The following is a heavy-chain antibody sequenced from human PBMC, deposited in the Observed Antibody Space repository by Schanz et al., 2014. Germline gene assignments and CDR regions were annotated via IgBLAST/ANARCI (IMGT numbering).Heavy chain of an antibody. V-gene: IGHV3-53*01. CDR1: GFTVSSNY. Sequence: EVQLVESGGGLIQPGGSLRLSCVASGFTVSSNYMSWVRQAPGKGLEWVSVIYSDGRTYYGDSVKGRFTISRDNSKNTLYLQMNSLRDEDTAMYYCARDGDFDYWGQGTLVTVSS. CDR3: ARDGDFDY. CDR2: IYSDGRT. J-gene: IGHJ4*02.